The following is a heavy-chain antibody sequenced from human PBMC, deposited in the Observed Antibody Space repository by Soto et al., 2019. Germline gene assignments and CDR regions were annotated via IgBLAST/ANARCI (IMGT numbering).Heavy chain of an antibody. J-gene: IGHJ4*02. Sequence: GGSLRLSCATSGFPFTISWMHWVRQVPGKPLEWVSRITSDGSETIYADSVKGRFTISRDNSKNTLYLQMNSLRAEDTAVYYCAKELHTSSGWSQVTYWGQGTLVTVSS. CDR2: ITSDGSET. V-gene: IGHV3-74*01. CDR3: AKELHTSSGWSQVTY. D-gene: IGHD6-19*01. CDR1: GFPFTISW.